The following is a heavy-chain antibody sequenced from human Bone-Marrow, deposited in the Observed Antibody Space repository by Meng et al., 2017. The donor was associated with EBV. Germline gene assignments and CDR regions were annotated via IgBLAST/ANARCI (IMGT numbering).Heavy chain of an antibody. CDR1: GLTFRSYG. J-gene: IGHJ4*02. Sequence: VRLVRSGVGLVQPGRALSLSCAASGLTFRSYGMHWVRQAPGKGLEWVAVISYDGSNKYYADSVKGRFTISRDNSKNTLYLQMNSLRAEDTAVYYCAKGPGIVVVKYWGQGTLVTVSS. D-gene: IGHD2-21*01. V-gene: IGHV3-30*18. CDR3: AKGPGIVVVKY. CDR2: ISYDGSNK.